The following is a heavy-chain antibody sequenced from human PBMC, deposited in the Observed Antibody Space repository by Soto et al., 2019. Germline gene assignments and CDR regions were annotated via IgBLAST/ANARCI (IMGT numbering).Heavy chain of an antibody. J-gene: IGHJ2*01. Sequence: EVQLVESGGGLVQPGGSLRLSCAASGFTFSSYSMNWVRQAPGTGLEWVSYISSSSSTIYYADSVKGRFTISRDNAKNSLYLQMNSLIAEDTAVYYCARVEVATDWYFDLWGRGTLVTVSS. D-gene: IGHD5-12*01. V-gene: IGHV3-48*01. CDR2: ISSSSSTI. CDR3: ARVEVATDWYFDL. CDR1: GFTFSSYS.